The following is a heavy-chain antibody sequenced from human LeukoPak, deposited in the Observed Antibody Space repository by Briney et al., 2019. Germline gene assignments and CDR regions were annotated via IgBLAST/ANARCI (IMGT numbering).Heavy chain of an antibody. CDR1: GYTFSSYY. CDR3: ARNYYDTAGHFGY. J-gene: IGHJ4*02. D-gene: IGHD3-22*01. V-gene: IGHV1-46*01. CDR2: INPSGGGT. Sequence: GASVKISCKASGYTFSSYYMHWVRQAPGQGLEWMGIINPSGGGTTYAQKFRGRVTMTRDTSTGTVFMELSSLRSDDTAVYFCARNYYDTAGHFGYWGQGTLVTASS.